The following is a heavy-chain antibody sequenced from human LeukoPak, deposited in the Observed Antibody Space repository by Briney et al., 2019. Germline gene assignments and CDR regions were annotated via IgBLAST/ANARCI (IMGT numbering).Heavy chain of an antibody. D-gene: IGHD3-10*01. V-gene: IGHV3-23*01. CDR2: ISPSGDIK. CDR1: AFTFSRHG. Sequence: QPGGSLRLSCVASAFTFSRHGMNWVRQAPGKGLEWVSGISPSGDIKYYVDSVKGRFTISRDNSKNTVYLQMNSLRAEDTAVYYCARSMLRGVLPYWGQGTLVTVSS. J-gene: IGHJ4*02. CDR3: ARSMLRGVLPY.